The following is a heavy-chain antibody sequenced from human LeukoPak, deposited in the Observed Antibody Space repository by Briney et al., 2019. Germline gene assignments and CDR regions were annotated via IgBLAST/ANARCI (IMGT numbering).Heavy chain of an antibody. J-gene: IGHJ4*02. Sequence: GGSLRLSCAASGFTFNYYAMHWVRQAPGKGLEWVAVISHDGSNTYYADSVKGRFAISRDNSKDTLYLQVSSLRAEDTAFYYCARDDRLYCSTTSCYLGTFDYWGRGTLVTVSS. V-gene: IGHV3-30*09. CDR2: ISHDGSNT. CDR3: ARDDRLYCSTTSCYLGTFDY. D-gene: IGHD2-2*01. CDR1: GFTFNYYA.